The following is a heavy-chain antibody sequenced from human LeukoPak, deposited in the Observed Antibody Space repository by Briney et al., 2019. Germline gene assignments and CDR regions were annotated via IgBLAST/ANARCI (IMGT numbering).Heavy chain of an antibody. CDR1: GGSISSYY. Sequence: SETLSLTCTVSGGSISSYYWSWIRQPPGKGLEWIGYIYYSGSTNYNPSLKSRVTISVDTSKNQFSLKLSSVTAADTAVYYCARQGRDGYDWGSLFDYWGQGTLVTVSS. V-gene: IGHV4-59*08. CDR2: IYYSGST. J-gene: IGHJ4*02. D-gene: IGHD5-24*01. CDR3: ARQGRDGYDWGSLFDY.